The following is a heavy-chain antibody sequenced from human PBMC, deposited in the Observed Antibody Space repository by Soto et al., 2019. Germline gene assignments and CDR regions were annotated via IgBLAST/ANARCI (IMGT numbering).Heavy chain of an antibody. J-gene: IGHJ4*02. Sequence: GGSLRLSCEASDFALNSLAITCVRQAPGKGLEWVSTIRGDGGQTHYTDSVKGRFSISRDNSKNTVYLQMDSLRAEDTAMYFCARDVGLDSDDFFAYWGQGTQVTVSS. CDR1: DFALNSLA. CDR3: ARDVGLDSDDFFAY. V-gene: IGHV3-23*01. D-gene: IGHD3-9*01. CDR2: IRGDGGQT.